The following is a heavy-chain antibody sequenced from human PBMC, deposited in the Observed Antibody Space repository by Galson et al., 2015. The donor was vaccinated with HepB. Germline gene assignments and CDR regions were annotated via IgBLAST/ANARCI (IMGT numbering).Heavy chain of an antibody. D-gene: IGHD6-13*01. V-gene: IGHV1-69*06. Sequence: SVKVSCKASGGTFSSYAISWVRQAPGQGLEWMGGIIPIFGTANYAQKFQGRVTITADKSTSTAYMELSSLRSEDTAVYYCARETPEDSSSWRDAFDIWGQGTMVTVSS. CDR2: IIPIFGTA. CDR3: ARETPEDSSSWRDAFDI. J-gene: IGHJ3*02. CDR1: GGTFSSYA.